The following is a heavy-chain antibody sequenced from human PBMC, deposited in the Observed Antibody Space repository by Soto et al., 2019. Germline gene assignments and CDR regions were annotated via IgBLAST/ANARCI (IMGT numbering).Heavy chain of an antibody. Sequence: PSETLSLTCTVSGGSISSGGYYRSWIRQHPGKGLEWIGYIYYSGSTYYNPSLKSRVTISVDTSKNQFSLKLSSVTAADTAVYYCARVSPLIVGATSRWFDPWGQGXLVTVYS. V-gene: IGHV4-31*03. CDR3: ARVSPLIVGATSRWFDP. J-gene: IGHJ5*02. D-gene: IGHD1-26*01. CDR2: IYYSGST. CDR1: GGSISSGGYY.